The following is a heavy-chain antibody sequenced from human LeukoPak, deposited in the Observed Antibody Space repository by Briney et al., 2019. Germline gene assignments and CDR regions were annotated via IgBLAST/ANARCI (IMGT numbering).Heavy chain of an antibody. CDR1: GFTFNDYT. Sequence: GGSLRLSCAASGFTFNDYTMNWVRQAPGKGLEWLSYIGRSSSAIYYADSVKGRFTMSRDAAKNSLYLQMSSLRAEDTAVYYCVKSLFYCSSTSCSDNWFDPWGQGTLVTVSS. CDR3: VKSLFYCSSTSCSDNWFDP. J-gene: IGHJ5*02. V-gene: IGHV3-48*01. D-gene: IGHD2-2*01. CDR2: IGRSSSAI.